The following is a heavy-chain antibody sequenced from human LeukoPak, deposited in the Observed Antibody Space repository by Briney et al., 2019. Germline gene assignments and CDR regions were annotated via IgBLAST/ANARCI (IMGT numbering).Heavy chain of an antibody. CDR2: IWTDGSKK. CDR1: GCVFNNYG. V-gene: IGHV3-33*01. Sequence: GGSLRLSCAASGCVFNNYGMHWVRQAPGKGLEWVAVIWTDGSKKSYADSVKGRFTFTRDNSKNMLYLQMDSLRADDTAVYYCARRSSGTSGLDYWGQGILVTVSS. J-gene: IGHJ4*02. CDR3: ARRSSGTSGLDY. D-gene: IGHD1-26*01.